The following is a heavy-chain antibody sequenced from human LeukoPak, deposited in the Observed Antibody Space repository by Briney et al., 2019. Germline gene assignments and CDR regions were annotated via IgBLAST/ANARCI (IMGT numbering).Heavy chain of an antibody. D-gene: IGHD4-23*01. CDR3: ARGVTPYY. CDR1: GFTFGNHR. CDR2: IKQDGGET. Sequence: PGGSLRLSCVASGFTFGNHRMSWVRQAPGKGLKWVADIKQDGGETYYADFVRGRFTISRDNGKDSLYLQMNSLRAEDTAVYYCARGVTPYYWGQGTLVTVSS. V-gene: IGHV3-7*01. J-gene: IGHJ4*02.